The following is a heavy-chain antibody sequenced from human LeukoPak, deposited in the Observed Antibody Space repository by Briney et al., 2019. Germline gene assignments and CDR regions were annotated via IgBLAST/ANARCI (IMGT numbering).Heavy chain of an antibody. J-gene: IGHJ4*02. Sequence: EASVKVSCKASGYTFTGYYMHWVRQAPGQGLEWMGWINPNSGGTNYAQKFQGRVTMTRDTSISTAYMELSRLRSDDTAVYYCARVSHRPVVAAPDYWGQGTLVTVSS. D-gene: IGHD2-15*01. CDR3: ARVSHRPVVAAPDY. CDR2: INPNSGGT. V-gene: IGHV1-2*02. CDR1: GYTFTGYY.